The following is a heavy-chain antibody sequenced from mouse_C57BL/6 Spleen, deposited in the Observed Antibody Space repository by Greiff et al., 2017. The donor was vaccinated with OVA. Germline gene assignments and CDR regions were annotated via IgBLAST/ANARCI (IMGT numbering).Heavy chain of an antibody. CDR3: ARDYHY. V-gene: IGHV1-69*01. CDR1: GYTFTSYW. J-gene: IGHJ2*01. D-gene: IGHD5-5*01. Sequence: VQLQQSGAELVMPGASVKLSCKASGYTFTSYWMHWVKQRPGQGLEWIGEIDPSDSYTNYNQKFKGKSTLTVDKSSSTAYMQLSSLTTEDSAVYYCARDYHYWGQGTTLTVSS. CDR2: IDPSDSYT.